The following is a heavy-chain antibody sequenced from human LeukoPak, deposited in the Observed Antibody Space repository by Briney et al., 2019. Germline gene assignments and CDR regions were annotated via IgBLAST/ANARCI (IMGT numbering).Heavy chain of an antibody. V-gene: IGHV4-4*09. CDR2: IYTSGST. CDR1: GGASGRYY. CDR3: ARSNGYCSSTSCYISWFDP. J-gene: IGHJ5*02. Sequence: SETLAFSCTAAGGASGRYYWSGIRQAPGKGLEWIGYIYTSGSTNYNPSLKSRVPISVHPSKNQFSLKLSSVTAADMAVYYCARSNGYCSSTSCYISWFDPWGQGTPVTVPS. D-gene: IGHD2-2*02.